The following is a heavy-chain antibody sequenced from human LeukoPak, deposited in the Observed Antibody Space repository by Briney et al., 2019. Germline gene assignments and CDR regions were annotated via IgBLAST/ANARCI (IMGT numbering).Heavy chain of an antibody. D-gene: IGHD5-24*01. V-gene: IGHV3-21*01. Sequence: GGSLRLSCAASGFTFSSYSMNWVRQAPGKGLEWVSSISSSSSYIYYADSVKGRFTISRDNAKNSLYLQMNSLRAEDTAVYYCARESIEMATIKYDYWGQGTLVTVSS. CDR3: ARESIEMATIKYDY. CDR1: GFTFSSYS. J-gene: IGHJ4*02. CDR2: ISSSSSYI.